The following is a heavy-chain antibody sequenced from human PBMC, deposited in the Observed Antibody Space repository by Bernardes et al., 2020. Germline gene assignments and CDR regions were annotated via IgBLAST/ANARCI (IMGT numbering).Heavy chain of an antibody. Sequence: SVKVSCKASGGTFSSYAISWVRQAPGQGLEWMGGIIPIFGTANYAQKFQGRVTITADESTSTAYMELSSLRSEDTAVYYCASRNLERCSSTSCKYYYYYYMDVWGKGTTVTVSS. V-gene: IGHV1-69*13. CDR3: ASRNLERCSSTSCKYYYYYYMDV. CDR2: IIPIFGTA. CDR1: GGTFSSYA. J-gene: IGHJ6*03. D-gene: IGHD2-2*01.